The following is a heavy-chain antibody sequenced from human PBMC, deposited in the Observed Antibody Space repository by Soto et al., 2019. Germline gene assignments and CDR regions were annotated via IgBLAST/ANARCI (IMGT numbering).Heavy chain of an antibody. CDR1: GYTFIRSA. Sequence: QVQLVQSGAEKTKPGASVKVSCKASGYTFIRSAMHWVRQAPGQRLEWMGWINVANGNTKYSQKFQGRVTITRDTSATTAYMELSSLISEDTAVYYCARGNLWSGYPYYFDYWGHGTLVTVSS. CDR3: ARGNLWSGYPYYFDY. D-gene: IGHD3-3*01. CDR2: INVANGNT. J-gene: IGHJ4*01. V-gene: IGHV1-3*05.